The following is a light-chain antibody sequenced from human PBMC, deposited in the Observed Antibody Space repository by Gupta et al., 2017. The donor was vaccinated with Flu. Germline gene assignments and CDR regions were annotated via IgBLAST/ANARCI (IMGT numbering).Light chain of an antibody. CDR2: DAS. J-gene: IGKJ2*02. V-gene: IGKV3-11*01. Sequence: RAVLSCRASQSVGNYLAWYQQRSGQAPRLLMIDASKRAAGIAARFIGSGSGTDFTLTITTREQDDFAVYYCHHLSDLPMCTFGQGTKLDIK. CDR1: QSVGNY. CDR3: HHLSDLPMCT.